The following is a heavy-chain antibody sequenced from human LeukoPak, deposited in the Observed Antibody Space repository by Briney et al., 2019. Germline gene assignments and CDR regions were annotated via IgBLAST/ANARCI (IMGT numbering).Heavy chain of an antibody. D-gene: IGHD4-11*01. J-gene: IGHJ6*03. CDR2: XKKDGSEK. V-gene: IGHV3-7*01. CDR3: ARVTVTPLYQYHYMDV. Sequence: LXLSXAASGFTFXSXXMSWVRQAPGKXLEXXXNXKKDGSEKYYVDSVKGRFTISRDNAKNSLYMQMNSLRAEDTAVYYCARVTVTPLYQYHYMDVWGKGTTVTVTS. CDR1: GFTFXSXX.